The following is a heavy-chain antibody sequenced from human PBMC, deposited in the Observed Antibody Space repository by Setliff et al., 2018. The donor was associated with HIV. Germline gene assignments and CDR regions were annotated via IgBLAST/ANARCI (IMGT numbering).Heavy chain of an antibody. D-gene: IGHD2-15*01. CDR2: IYYSGST. CDR1: GGSISSYY. V-gene: IGHV4-59*01. Sequence: SETLSLTCTVSGGSISSYYWSWIRQPPGKGPEWIGYIYYSGSTNYNPSLKSRVTISVDTSKNQLSLKLSSVTAADTAVYYCARNPCSGGSCPDAFDIWGQGTMVTVSS. J-gene: IGHJ3*02. CDR3: ARNPCSGGSCPDAFDI.